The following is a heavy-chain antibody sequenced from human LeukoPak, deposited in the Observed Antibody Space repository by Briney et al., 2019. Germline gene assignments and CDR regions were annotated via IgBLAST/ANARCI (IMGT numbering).Heavy chain of an antibody. J-gene: IGHJ4*02. V-gene: IGHV4-38-2*02. CDR3: ARVYYYGSGSYYHYYFDY. D-gene: IGHD3-10*01. CDR1: GYSISSGYY. Sequence: PSETLSLTCTVSGYSISSGYYRGWIRQPPGKGLEWIGSIYHSGSTYYNPSLKSRVTISVDTSKNQFSLKLSSVTAADTAVYYCARVYYYGSGSYYHYYFDYWGQGTLVTVSS. CDR2: IYHSGST.